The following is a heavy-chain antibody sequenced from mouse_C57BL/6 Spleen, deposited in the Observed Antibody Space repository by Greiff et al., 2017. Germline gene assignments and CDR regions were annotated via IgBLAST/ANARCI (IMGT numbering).Heavy chain of an antibody. CDR3: ARCTVARYFDV. V-gene: IGHV1-52*01. Sequence: VQLQQPGAELVRPGSSVKLSCKASGYTFTSYWMHWVKQRPIQGLEWIGNIDPSDSETHYNQKFKDKATLTVDKSSSTAYMQLSSLTSEDSAVYYCARCTVARYFDVWGTGTTVTGSS. CDR2: IDPSDSET. CDR1: GYTFTSYW. J-gene: IGHJ1*03. D-gene: IGHD1-1*01.